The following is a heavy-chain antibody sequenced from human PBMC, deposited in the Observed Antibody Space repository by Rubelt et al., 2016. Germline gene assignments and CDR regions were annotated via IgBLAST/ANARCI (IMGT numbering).Heavy chain of an antibody. CDR2: IKSKTDGGTT. CDR1: GFTFSNAW. D-gene: IGHD5-18*01. Sequence: EVQLVESGGGLVQPGGSLRLSCAASGFTFSNAWMNWVRQAPGKGLEWVGRIKSKTDGGTTDYAAPVKGGFTSSRDDSKNTRYLQMNSLKTEDTAVYYCTTDTAMDNDFDYWGQGTLVTVSS. V-gene: IGHV3-15*07. J-gene: IGHJ4*02. CDR3: TTDTAMDNDFDY.